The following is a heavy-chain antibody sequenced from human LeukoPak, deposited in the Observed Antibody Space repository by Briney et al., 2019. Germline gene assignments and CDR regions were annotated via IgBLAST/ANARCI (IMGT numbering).Heavy chain of an antibody. V-gene: IGHV4-59*01. CDR1: GGSISSYY. Sequence: SETLSLTCTVSGGSISSYYWSWIRQPPGKALEWIGYTFHGGTANYHPSLKSRVTISIDTSENQFSLKLSSVTAADTAVYYCARKVYSFDVFDYWGQGTLVTVSS. CDR2: TFHGGTA. J-gene: IGHJ4*02. CDR3: ARKVYSFDVFDY. D-gene: IGHD2-15*01.